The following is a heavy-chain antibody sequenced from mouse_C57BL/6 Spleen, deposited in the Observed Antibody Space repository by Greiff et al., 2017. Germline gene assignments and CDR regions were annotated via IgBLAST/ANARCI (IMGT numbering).Heavy chain of an antibody. CDR1: GFTFSSYG. V-gene: IGHV5-6*01. Sequence: EVQLVESGGGLVKPGGSLKLSCAASGFTFSSYGMSWVRQTPDKRLEWVATISIGGSYTYYPDSVKGRFTISRDNAKNTLYLQMSSLKSEDTAVYYCARKEDLSYAMEYWGQRNSVSVSS. D-gene: IGHD2-3*01. CDR3: ARKEDLSYAMEY. J-gene: IGHJ4*01. CDR2: ISIGGSYT.